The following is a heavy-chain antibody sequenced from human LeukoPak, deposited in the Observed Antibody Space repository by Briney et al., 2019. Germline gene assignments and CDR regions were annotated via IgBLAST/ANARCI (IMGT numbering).Heavy chain of an antibody. CDR1: GFSFSSYQ. J-gene: IGHJ4*02. CDR2: ISDDDTTI. V-gene: IGHV3-48*03. CDR3: ARGHGTSWFPFDS. Sequence: PGGSLRLSCTGSGFSFSSYQMNWVRQAPGKGLEWVSHISDDDTTIYYADSVKGRFTSSGDDAKSSLYLEMKSLRAEDTAIYYCARGHGTSWFPFDSWGQGTLVTVSS. D-gene: IGHD6-13*01.